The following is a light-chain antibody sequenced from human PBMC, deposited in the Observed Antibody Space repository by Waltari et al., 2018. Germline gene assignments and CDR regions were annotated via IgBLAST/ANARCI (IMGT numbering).Light chain of an antibody. CDR3: QTWGTGSVV. J-gene: IGLJ2*01. CDR1: SGHSSYA. Sequence: QLVLTQSPSASASLGASVKLTCTLSSGHSSYAIAWHQQQPEKGPRYLRKLNSDGGHSKGDGTPARFSGSSAGAERYLTISSLQSEDEADYYCQTWGTGSVVFGGGTKLTVL. CDR2: LNSDGGH. V-gene: IGLV4-69*01.